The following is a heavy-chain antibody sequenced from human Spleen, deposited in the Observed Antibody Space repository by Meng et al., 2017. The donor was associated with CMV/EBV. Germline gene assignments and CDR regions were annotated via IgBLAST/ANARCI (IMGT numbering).Heavy chain of an antibody. CDR1: ASISSGDYY. CDR2: IYYSGST. V-gene: IGHV4-30-4*08. Sequence: ASISSGDYYWSWIRQPPGKGLEWIGHIYYSGSTYYNPSLKSRATISVDTSKKHFSLNLNAVTAADTAVYYCARDVGSSSWYGAWFDPWGQGTLVTVSS. CDR3: ARDVGSSSWYGAWFDP. D-gene: IGHD6-13*01. J-gene: IGHJ5*02.